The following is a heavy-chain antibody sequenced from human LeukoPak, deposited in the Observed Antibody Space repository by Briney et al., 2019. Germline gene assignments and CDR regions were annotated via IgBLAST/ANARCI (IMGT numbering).Heavy chain of an antibody. Sequence: SETLSLTCAVYGGSFSDSYWSWIRQPPGKGLEWIGEINHSGSTNYNPSLKSRVTMSVDTSKNQFSLKLSSVTAADTAVYYCARGRDYATFDYWGQGTLVTVSS. D-gene: IGHD4-17*01. V-gene: IGHV4-34*01. CDR2: INHSGST. CDR1: GGSFSDSY. CDR3: ARGRDYATFDY. J-gene: IGHJ4*02.